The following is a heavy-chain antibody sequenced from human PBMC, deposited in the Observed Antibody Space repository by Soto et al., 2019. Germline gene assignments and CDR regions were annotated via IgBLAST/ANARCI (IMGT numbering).Heavy chain of an antibody. CDR3: AIGTLTPTLWWYFDL. D-gene: IGHD4-17*01. V-gene: IGHV4-30-2*01. J-gene: IGHJ2*01. CDR1: GDSIDSGGYS. Sequence: QVQLQESGSGLVKPAQTLSLTCGVSGDSIDSGGYSWSWLRQPPGKGLEWVGYMYYHGRAYYNPSLSSRVTISGDMSKNQVPLNLTSMTAADTAVYYCAIGTLTPTLWWYFDLWGRGILVPVSS. CDR2: MYYHGRA.